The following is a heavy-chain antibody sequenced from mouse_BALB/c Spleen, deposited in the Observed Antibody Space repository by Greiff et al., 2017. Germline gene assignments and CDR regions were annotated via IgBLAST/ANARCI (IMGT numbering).Heavy chain of an antibody. CDR3: TRLGDPHWYFDV. CDR1: GYTFTSYW. CDR2: IYPSDSYT. Sequence: QVQLQQPGAELVRPGASVKLSCKASGYTFTSYWINWVKQRPGQGLEWIGNIYPSDSYTNYNQKVKDKATLTVDKSSSTAYMQLSSPTSEDSAVYYCTRLGDPHWYFDVWGAGTTVTVSS. J-gene: IGHJ1*01. D-gene: IGHD3-3*01. V-gene: IGHV1-69*02.